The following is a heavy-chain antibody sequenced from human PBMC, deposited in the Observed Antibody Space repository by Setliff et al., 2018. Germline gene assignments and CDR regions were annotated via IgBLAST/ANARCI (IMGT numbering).Heavy chain of an antibody. D-gene: IGHD1-26*01. Sequence: SETLSLTCTVSGDSISSGDYFWSWIRQPPGKGLEWIAYIYHSGSAYYNPSLKSRVTMPVDTSKNQFSLHLTSVTAADTAVYYCAREVGTSTSSDAFDVWGQGMMVTVSS. CDR3: AREVGTSTSSDAFDV. J-gene: IGHJ3*01. CDR2: IYHSGSA. CDR1: GDSISSGDYF. V-gene: IGHV4-30-4*08.